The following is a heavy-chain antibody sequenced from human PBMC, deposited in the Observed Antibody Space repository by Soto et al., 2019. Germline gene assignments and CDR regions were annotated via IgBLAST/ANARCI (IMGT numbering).Heavy chain of an antibody. CDR2: IYHSGST. CDR1: GASISSSNW. V-gene: IGHV4-4*02. J-gene: IGHJ6*02. Sequence: SEPLSLTCAVSGASISSSNWWRWVRQPAGKGLEWIGEIYHSGSTNYNPSLKSRVTISVDKSKNQFSLKLSSVTAADTAVYYCARDRYYDFWSGYYSPYYYGMDVWGQGTTVT. CDR3: ARDRYYDFWSGYYSPYYYGMDV. D-gene: IGHD3-3*01.